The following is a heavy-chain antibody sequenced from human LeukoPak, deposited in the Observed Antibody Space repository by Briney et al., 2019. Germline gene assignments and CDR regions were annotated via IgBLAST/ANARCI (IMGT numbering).Heavy chain of an antibody. CDR1: GFTFSSYG. Sequence: GGSLRLSCAASGFTFSSYGVNWVRQAPGKGLEWVSGISGSGGNTYYADSVKGRFTISRDNSKNTLYLQMDSLRAEDTAVYYCAKSPPRLVFDYWGQGALVTVSS. J-gene: IGHJ4*02. CDR2: ISGSGGNT. CDR3: AKSPPRLVFDY. D-gene: IGHD6-6*01. V-gene: IGHV3-23*01.